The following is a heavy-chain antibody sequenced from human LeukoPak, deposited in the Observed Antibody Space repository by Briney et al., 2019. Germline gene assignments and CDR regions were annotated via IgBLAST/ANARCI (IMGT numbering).Heavy chain of an antibody. D-gene: IGHD3-22*01. Sequence: GGSLRLSCSASGFTFGNYEMNWVRQAPGKGLEWVSYIASSGSTIYYADSVKGRFTISRDNAKSSLYLQVNSLRADDTAVYYCATSRGYFFRWFQHWGQGTLVTVSS. CDR2: IASSGSTI. CDR1: GFTFGNYE. J-gene: IGHJ1*01. V-gene: IGHV3-48*03. CDR3: ATSRGYFFRWFQH.